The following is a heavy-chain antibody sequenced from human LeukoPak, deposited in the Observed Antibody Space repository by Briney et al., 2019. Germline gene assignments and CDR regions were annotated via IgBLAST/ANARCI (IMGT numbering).Heavy chain of an antibody. J-gene: IGHJ4*02. V-gene: IGHV1-69*13. CDR1: GGTSSSYA. Sequence: GASVKVSCKASGGTSSSYASSWVRQAPGQGLEWMGGIIPIFGTANYAQKFQGRVTITADESTSTAYMELSSLRSEDTAVYYCAREGLDTAMVRGIFDYWGQGTLVTVSS. D-gene: IGHD5-18*01. CDR2: IIPIFGTA. CDR3: AREGLDTAMVRGIFDY.